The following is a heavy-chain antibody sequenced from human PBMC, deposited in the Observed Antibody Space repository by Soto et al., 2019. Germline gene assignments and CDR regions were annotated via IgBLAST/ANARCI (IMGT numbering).Heavy chain of an antibody. Sequence: GGSLRLSCAASGFSITNAWMTWVRQPPGKGLEWVGRIKSKTDGGTTDYVAPVKGRFTISRDNSKNTLYLQMNSLRAEDTAVYYCAKVGFPYSYGYLFYYWGQGTLVTVSS. CDR3: AKVGFPYSYGYLFYY. CDR1: GFSITNAW. J-gene: IGHJ4*02. CDR2: IKSKTDGGTT. D-gene: IGHD5-18*01. V-gene: IGHV3-15*01.